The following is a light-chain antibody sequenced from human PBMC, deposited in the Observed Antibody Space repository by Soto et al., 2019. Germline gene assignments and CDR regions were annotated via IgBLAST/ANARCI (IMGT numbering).Light chain of an antibody. CDR3: SSFTSRITPFV. CDR2: DVT. Sequence: HSVLTQPASVSGSPGQSITISCAGTCSDVGAYNYVAWYQQHPVKAPKLIVYDVTNRPSGFSNRFSGSKSGNTAYLTISGLQAEDAADYYCSSFTSRITPFVFGTGTK. J-gene: IGLJ1*01. V-gene: IGLV2-14*01. CDR1: CSDVGAYNY.